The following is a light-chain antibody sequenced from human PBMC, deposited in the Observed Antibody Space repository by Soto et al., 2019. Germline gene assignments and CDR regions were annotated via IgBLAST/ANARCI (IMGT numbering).Light chain of an antibody. CDR2: KVS. CDR1: QSISNW. Sequence: DIQMTQSPSTLSASVGDRVTITCRASQSISNWLAWCQQKPGEAPKPLIYKVSSLESWVPSRFSGSGSGTEFTLTISSLQPDDFATYYCQQYNSYPYAFGQGTKLEIK. CDR3: QQYNSYPYA. V-gene: IGKV1-5*03. J-gene: IGKJ2*01.